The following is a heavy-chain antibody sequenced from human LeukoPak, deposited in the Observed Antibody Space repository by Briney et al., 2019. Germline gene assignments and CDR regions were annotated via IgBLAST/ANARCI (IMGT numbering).Heavy chain of an antibody. V-gene: IGHV3-74*01. CDR3: ARLAYDSSGYYYVSLDY. J-gene: IGHJ4*02. D-gene: IGHD3-22*01. CDR1: GFTFSSYW. Sequence: PGGSLRLSCAASGFTFSSYWMNWVRQAPGKGLVWVSRIASDGSSTSYADSVKGRFTISRDNAKNTLYLQMNSLRAEDTAVYYCARLAYDSSGYYYVSLDYWGQGTLVTVSS. CDR2: IASDGSST.